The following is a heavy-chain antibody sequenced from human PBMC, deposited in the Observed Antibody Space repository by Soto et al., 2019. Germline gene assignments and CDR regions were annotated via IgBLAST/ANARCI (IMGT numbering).Heavy chain of an antibody. CDR1: GFTFNYYG. CDR3: AKAGVYDDYVGYSMDV. Sequence: QVQPVESGGGVVQPGRSLRLSCAASGFTFNYYGMHWVRQAPGKGLESVAGVSNDGSHRYYGDSVKGRFTISRDNSKNTLYLHMISLRAEDTGVYYCAKAGVYDDYVGYSMDVWGQGTTVTVSS. V-gene: IGHV3-30*18. D-gene: IGHD3-16*01. CDR2: VSNDGSHR. J-gene: IGHJ6*02.